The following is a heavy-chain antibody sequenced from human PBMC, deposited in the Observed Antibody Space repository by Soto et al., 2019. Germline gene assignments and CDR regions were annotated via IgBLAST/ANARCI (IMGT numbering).Heavy chain of an antibody. J-gene: IGHJ4*02. V-gene: IGHV1-24*01. CDR3: ATVYYYGSGEELFDY. CDR2: FDPEDGET. CDR1: GYTLTELS. D-gene: IGHD3-10*01. Sequence: QVQLVQSGAEVKKPGASVKVSCKVSGYTLTELSMHWVRQAPGKGHEWMGGFDPEDGETIYAQKFQGRVTMTEDTSTYTAYMELSSLRSEDTAVYYCATVYYYGSGEELFDYWGQGTLVTVSS.